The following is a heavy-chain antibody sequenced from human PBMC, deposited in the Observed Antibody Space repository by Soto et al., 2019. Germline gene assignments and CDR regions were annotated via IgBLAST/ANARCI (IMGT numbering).Heavy chain of an antibody. V-gene: IGHV1-69*12. CDR2: IILPFGTP. CDR1: GGTFSNYA. J-gene: IGHJ4*02. Sequence: QVRLVQSGAEVKKPGSSVKVSCKASGGTFSNYAISWVRQAPGQGLEWMGGIILPFGTPNYAQKFQGRVTITADESMTTAYMELSGLRSEDTAVYYCARGTDYAGPFDYWGRGTLVTVSS. D-gene: IGHD4-17*01. CDR3: ARGTDYAGPFDY.